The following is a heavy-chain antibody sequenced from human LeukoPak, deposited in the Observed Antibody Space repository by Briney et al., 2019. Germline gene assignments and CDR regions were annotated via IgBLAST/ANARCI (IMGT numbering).Heavy chain of an antibody. CDR1: GYTFTGYY. V-gene: IGHV1-69*06. Sequence: GASVKVSCKASGYTFTGYYIHWVRQAPGQGLEWMGGIIPIFGTANYAQKFQGRVTITADKSTSTAYMELSSLRSEDTAVYYCARAVASAAVYYYYYMDVWGKGTTVTVSS. J-gene: IGHJ6*03. CDR3: ARAVASAAVYYYYYMDV. D-gene: IGHD4-23*01. CDR2: IIPIFGTA.